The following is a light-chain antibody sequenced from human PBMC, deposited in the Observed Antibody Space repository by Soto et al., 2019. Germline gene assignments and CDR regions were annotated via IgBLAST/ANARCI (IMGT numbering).Light chain of an antibody. CDR2: SAS. J-gene: IGKJ4*01. CDR3: QQYNSCPLT. V-gene: IGKV3D-15*01. CDR1: QSVRSN. Sequence: EIVMTQSPATLSVSPGERAILSCRASQSVRSNLAWYQQMPGQPPRLLLYSASTRATSIPARFSGSGSGTEFALTVSSLQSEDFAVYYCQQYNSCPLTFGGGTKVEIK.